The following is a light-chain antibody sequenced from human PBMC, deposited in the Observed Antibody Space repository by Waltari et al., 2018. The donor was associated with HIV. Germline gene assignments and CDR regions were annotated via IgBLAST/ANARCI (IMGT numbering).Light chain of an antibody. CDR1: QTISNH. CDR3: QQSHSIPRT. Sequence: DIQMTQSPSSLSASIGDRVTITCRASQTISNHLNWYQQKPGQAPKFLIYHASNLQNGVPPRFSGSGSGTDFTLTITRLQPEDFATYYCQQSHSIPRTFGQGTTVEI. CDR2: HAS. J-gene: IGKJ1*01. V-gene: IGKV1-39*01.